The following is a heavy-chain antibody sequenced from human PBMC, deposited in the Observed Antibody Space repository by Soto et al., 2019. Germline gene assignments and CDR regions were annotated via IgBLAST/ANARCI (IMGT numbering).Heavy chain of an antibody. D-gene: IGHD3-10*01. CDR3: ASGFGGPPADY. J-gene: IGHJ4*02. Sequence: QVQLVQSGAEVTKPGSSVKVSCKASGGTFSSYTISWVRQAPGQGLEWMGRIIPILGIANYAQKFQGRVTITADKSTSTAYMELSSLRSEDTAVYYCASGFGGPPADYWGQGTLVTVSS. V-gene: IGHV1-69*02. CDR1: GGTFSSYT. CDR2: IIPILGIA.